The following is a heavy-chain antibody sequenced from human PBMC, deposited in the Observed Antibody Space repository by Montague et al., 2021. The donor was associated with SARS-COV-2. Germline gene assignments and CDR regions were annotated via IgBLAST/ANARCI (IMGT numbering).Heavy chain of an antibody. J-gene: IGHJ6*02. V-gene: IGHV4-39*01. CDR1: GGSISSSSYY. D-gene: IGHD4-11*01. CDR3: ARHASYDYSKDLYYYYYYGMDV. CDR2: IYYSGST. Sequence: SETLSLTCTVSGGSISSSSYYWGWIRRPPGKGLEWIGSIYYSGSTYYNPSLKSRVTMSVDTSKNQFSLKLSSVTAADTAVYYCARHASYDYSKDLYYYYYYGMDVWGQGTTVTVSS.